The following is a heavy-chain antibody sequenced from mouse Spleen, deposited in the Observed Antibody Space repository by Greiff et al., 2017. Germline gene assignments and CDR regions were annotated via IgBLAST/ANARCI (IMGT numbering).Heavy chain of an antibody. D-gene: IGHD2-1*01. Sequence: ESGPGLVKPSQSLSLTCSVTGYSITSGYYWNWIRQFPGNKLEWMGYISYDGSNNYNPSLKNRISITRDTSKNQFFLKLNSVTTEDTATYYCARDGNYGNYDGFAYWGQGTLVTVSA. CDR2: ISYDGSN. CDR3: ARDGNYGNYDGFAY. V-gene: IGHV3-6*01. J-gene: IGHJ3*01. CDR1: GYSITSGYY.